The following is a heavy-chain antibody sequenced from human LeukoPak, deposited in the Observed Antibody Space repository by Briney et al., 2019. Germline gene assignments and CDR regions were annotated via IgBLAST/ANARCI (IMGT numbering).Heavy chain of an antibody. Sequence: PGGSPRLSCAASGFTVSSNYMSWVRQAPGKGLEWVSVIYSGGSTYYADSVKGRFTISRDKSKNTVDLQMNSLRDEDTAVYYCATDGGSWYFDLWGRGTLVTVSS. J-gene: IGHJ2*01. D-gene: IGHD3-16*01. CDR1: GFTVSSNY. CDR3: ATDGGSWYFDL. V-gene: IGHV3-53*01. CDR2: IYSGGST.